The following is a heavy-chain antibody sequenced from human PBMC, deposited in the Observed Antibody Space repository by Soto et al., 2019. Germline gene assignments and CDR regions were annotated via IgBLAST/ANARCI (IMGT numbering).Heavy chain of an antibody. CDR3: AREQYYYDSSGYSY. CDR1: GFTFSSYG. CDR2: ISNDGSNK. Sequence: GGSLRLSCAASGFTFSSYGMHWVRQAPGKGLEWVAVISNDGSNKYYADSVKGRFTISRDNSKNSLYLQMNSLRAEDTAVYYCAREQYYYDSSGYSYWGQGTLVTVSS. V-gene: IGHV3-30*03. D-gene: IGHD3-22*01. J-gene: IGHJ4*02.